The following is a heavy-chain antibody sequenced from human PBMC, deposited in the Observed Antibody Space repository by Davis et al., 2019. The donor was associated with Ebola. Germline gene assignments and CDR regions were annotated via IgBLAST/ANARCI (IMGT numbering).Heavy chain of an antibody. J-gene: IGHJ6*02. CDR2: IKTNADGGRV. V-gene: IGHV3-15*01. Sequence: GESLKISCVASGFTFSNAWMAWVRQAPGKGLEWVGRIKTNADGGRVAHAAPVKGRFTISRDDAEQTLYLEMNSLKTEDTAVYYCTTDPGMMITFGGVVNHYGMDVWGQGTTVTVSS. CDR1: GFTFSNAW. CDR3: TTDPGMMITFGGVVNHYGMDV. D-gene: IGHD3-16*01.